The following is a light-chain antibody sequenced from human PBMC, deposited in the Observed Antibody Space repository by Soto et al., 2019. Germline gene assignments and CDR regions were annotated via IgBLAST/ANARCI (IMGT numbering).Light chain of an antibody. V-gene: IGKV3-20*01. CDR2: GAT. CDR1: QTVSSSY. CDR3: QQYCTSPRT. Sequence: PGERATLSCRASQTVSSSYLAWYRQKLGQAPRLLIYGATSRATGIPDRFSGSGSGTDFTLTISRLEPEDFAVYYCQQYCTSPRTFGQGTKV. J-gene: IGKJ1*01.